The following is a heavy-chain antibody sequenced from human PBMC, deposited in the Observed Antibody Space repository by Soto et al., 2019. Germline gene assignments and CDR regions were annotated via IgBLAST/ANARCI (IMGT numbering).Heavy chain of an antibody. CDR3: ARVRGVLYYYCGMDV. J-gene: IGHJ6*02. Sequence: GGSLRLSCAASGFTFSSYAMHWVRQAPGKGLEWVAVISYDGSNKYYADSVKGRFTISRDNSKNTLYLQMNSLRAEDTAVYYCARVRGVLYYYCGMDVWGQGTTVTVSS. D-gene: IGHD3-10*01. CDR1: GFTFSSYA. CDR2: ISYDGSNK. V-gene: IGHV3-30-3*01.